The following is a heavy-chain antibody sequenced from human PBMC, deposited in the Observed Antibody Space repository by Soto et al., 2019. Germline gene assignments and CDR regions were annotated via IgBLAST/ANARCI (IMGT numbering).Heavy chain of an antibody. V-gene: IGHV4-39*01. CDR2: IYYSGGT. D-gene: IGHD1-7*01. CDR1: SGSITSGSHY. Sequence: QLHLQESGPGLVKPSETLSLTCTVSSGSITSGSHYWGWIRQPPGKGLEWIGSIYYSGGTFYNPSLKSRVTISVDTSKNQFSLKLSSVTAADTAVYYCARAGTGTYSYYNYNGMDVWGQGTTVNVFS. CDR3: ARAGTGTYSYYNYNGMDV. J-gene: IGHJ6*02.